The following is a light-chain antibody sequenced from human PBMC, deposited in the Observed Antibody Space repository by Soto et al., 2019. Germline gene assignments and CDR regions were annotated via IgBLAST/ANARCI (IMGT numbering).Light chain of an antibody. J-gene: IGKJ1*01. V-gene: IGKV3D-7*01. CDR3: QQDYNLLT. CDR2: GAS. Sequence: PGERVTLSCRASQSVSSSYLTWYQQKPGQAPRLLICGASTRATSIRARFSGSGSGTDFTLTISSLQPEAFAFYYCQQDYNLLTFGQGTKVEIK. CDR1: QSVSSSY.